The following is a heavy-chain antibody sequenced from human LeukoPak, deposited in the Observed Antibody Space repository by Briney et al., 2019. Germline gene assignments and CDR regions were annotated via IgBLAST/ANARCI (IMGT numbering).Heavy chain of an antibody. J-gene: IGHJ4*02. D-gene: IGHD6-13*01. CDR3: ARDSAAATYDFDY. V-gene: IGHV3-11*05. Sequence: GGSLRLSCAASGFTFSDSYMSWIRQAPGKGLEWVSYISSSSSYTNYADSVKGRFTISRDNAKNSLYLQMNSLRAEDTAVYCCARDSAAATYDFDYWGQGTLVTVSS. CDR2: ISSSSSYT. CDR1: GFTFSDSY.